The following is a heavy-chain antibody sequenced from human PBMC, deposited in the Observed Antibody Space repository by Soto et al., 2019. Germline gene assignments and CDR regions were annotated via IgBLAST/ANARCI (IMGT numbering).Heavy chain of an antibody. CDR1: GFTFSGSA. Sequence: EVQLVESGGGLVQPGGSLKLSCAASGFTFSGSAMHWVRQASGKGLEWVGRIRSKANSYATAYAASVKGRFTISRDDSKNTAYLQMNSLKAEDTAVYYCTRQGARVAFDIWGQGTMVTVSS. CDR2: IRSKANSYAT. D-gene: IGHD3-16*01. CDR3: TRQGARVAFDI. J-gene: IGHJ3*02. V-gene: IGHV3-73*02.